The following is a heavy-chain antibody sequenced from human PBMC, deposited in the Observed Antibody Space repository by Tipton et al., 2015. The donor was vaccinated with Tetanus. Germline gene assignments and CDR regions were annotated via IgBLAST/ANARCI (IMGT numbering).Heavy chain of an antibody. V-gene: IGHV5-51*01. CDR2: IYPDDSDT. D-gene: IGHD2-15*01. J-gene: IGHJ4*02. CDR3: ASFSDGYFDY. CDR1: GYDFNYYW. Sequence: QLVQSGAEVKKPGESLKISCKASGYDFNYYWIGWVRQMPGKGLEWMGLIYPDDSDTRYSPSFQGQVTFSADESISTAYLQWSSLKASDTAIYYCASFSDGYFDYWGQGTLATVSS.